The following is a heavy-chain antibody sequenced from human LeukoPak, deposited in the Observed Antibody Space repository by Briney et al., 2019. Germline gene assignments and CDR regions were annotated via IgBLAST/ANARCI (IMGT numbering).Heavy chain of an antibody. D-gene: IGHD3-22*01. Sequence: ASVKVSCKASGYTFTGYYMHWVRQAPGQGLEWMGWINPNSGGTNYAQKFQGRVTMTRDTSISTAYMELSRLRSDDTAVYYCARADSSGYSGFGDFDYWGQRTLVTVSS. CDR1: GYTFTGYY. CDR2: INPNSGGT. V-gene: IGHV1-2*02. CDR3: ARADSSGYSGFGDFDY. J-gene: IGHJ4*02.